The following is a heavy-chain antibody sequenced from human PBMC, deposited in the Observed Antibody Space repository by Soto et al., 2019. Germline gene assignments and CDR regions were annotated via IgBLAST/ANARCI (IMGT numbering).Heavy chain of an antibody. D-gene: IGHD3-10*01. CDR1: GFTFSNYG. CDR3: AAGEPLNY. J-gene: IGHJ4*02. Sequence: QMQLVESGGCVVQPGRSLRLSCAASGFTFSNYGMHWVRQAPGKGLEWVAIIWYDGSNKYYADSVKGRFTISRDNSKNTVYLQINSRRAEDTAMYFCAAGEPLNYRGQGTLVTVSS. V-gene: IGHV3-33*01. CDR2: IWYDGSNK.